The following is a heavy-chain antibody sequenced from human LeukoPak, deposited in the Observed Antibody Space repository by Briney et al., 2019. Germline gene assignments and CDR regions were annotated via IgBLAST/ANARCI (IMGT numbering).Heavy chain of an antibody. V-gene: IGHV1-2*06. D-gene: IGHD4-23*01. CDR3: ARQGYSGHSQGAADY. J-gene: IGHJ4*02. Sequence: ASVKVSCKGSGYNFAGYYIHWVRQAPGQGLEWMGRINPRDGETSFAQKFQGRVSMTRDTSVSSAYVELSGLRSDDTAVYYCARQGYSGHSQGAADYWGQGTLVTVSS. CDR1: GYNFAGYY. CDR2: INPRDGET.